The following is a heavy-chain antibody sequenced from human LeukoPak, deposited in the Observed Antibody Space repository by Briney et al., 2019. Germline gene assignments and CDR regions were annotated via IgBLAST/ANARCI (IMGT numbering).Heavy chain of an antibody. D-gene: IGHD3-10*01. CDR3: ARVWFGDLISFPYGMDV. V-gene: IGHV1-2*02. J-gene: IGHJ6*02. CDR2: INPNSGGT. CDR1: GYTFTGYY. Sequence: ASVKVSCKASGYTFTGYYLHWVRQAPGQGLEWMGWINPNSGGTNYAQKFQGRVTMTRDTSISTAYMELSRLRSDDTAVYYCARVWFGDLISFPYGMDVWGQGTTVTVSS.